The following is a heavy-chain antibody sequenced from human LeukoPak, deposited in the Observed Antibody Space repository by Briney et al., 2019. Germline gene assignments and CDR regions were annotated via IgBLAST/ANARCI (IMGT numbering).Heavy chain of an antibody. CDR3: ARDQYYGSGSTMSYYYYYYMDV. V-gene: IGHV1-2*02. CDR1: GYTFTGYY. CDR2: INPNSGGT. D-gene: IGHD3-10*01. Sequence: ASVTVSCKASGYTFTGYYMHWVRQAPGQGLEWMGWINPNSGGTNYAQKFQGRVTMTRDTSISTAYMELSRLRSDDTAVYYCARDQYYGSGSTMSYYYYYYMDVWGKGTTVTVSS. J-gene: IGHJ6*03.